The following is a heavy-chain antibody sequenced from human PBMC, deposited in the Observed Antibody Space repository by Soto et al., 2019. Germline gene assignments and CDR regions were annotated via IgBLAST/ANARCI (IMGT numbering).Heavy chain of an antibody. Sequence: QVQLQESDPGLVKPSQTLSLTCTVSGGSISSGGYYWSWIRQHPGKGLEWIGYIYYSGSTYYNPSLKSRVTISVDTSKNQFSLKLSSVTAADTAVYYCARERVVVVTSRGGLDYWGQGTLVTVSS. D-gene: IGHD3-22*01. CDR2: IYYSGST. V-gene: IGHV4-31*03. CDR3: ARERVVVVTSRGGLDY. J-gene: IGHJ4*02. CDR1: GGSISSGGYY.